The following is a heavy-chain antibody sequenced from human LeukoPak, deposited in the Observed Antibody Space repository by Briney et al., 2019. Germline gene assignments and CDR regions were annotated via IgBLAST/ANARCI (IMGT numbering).Heavy chain of an antibody. CDR3: AKEPQGGNYDSWTGFYLGY. Sequence: PGGSLRLSCEVSGFTFSSYAMSWVRQAPGKGLEWVSGISGSSGRTYYADSVKGRFTISRDNSKNTVYLQMNSLRVEDTAVYYCAKEPQGGNYDSWTGFYLGYWGQGTLVTVSS. D-gene: IGHD3-3*01. CDR2: ISGSSGRT. J-gene: IGHJ4*02. CDR1: GFTFSSYA. V-gene: IGHV3-23*01.